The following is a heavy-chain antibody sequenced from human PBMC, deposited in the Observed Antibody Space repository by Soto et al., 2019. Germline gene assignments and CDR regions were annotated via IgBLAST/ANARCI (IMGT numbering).Heavy chain of an antibody. V-gene: IGHV2-26*01. J-gene: IGHJ4*02. CDR2: IFSNDEK. D-gene: IGHD1-26*01. CDR1: GFSLTNARLG. CDR3: ARHGRGVGTRPLDY. Sequence: QVTLKESGPVLVKPTETLTLTCTVSGFSLTNARLGVTWIRQPPGKALEWLAHIFSNDEKSYSTSLKSRLTISKDTSKSQVVLTMTNMDPVDTATYYCARHGRGVGTRPLDYWGQGTLVTVSS.